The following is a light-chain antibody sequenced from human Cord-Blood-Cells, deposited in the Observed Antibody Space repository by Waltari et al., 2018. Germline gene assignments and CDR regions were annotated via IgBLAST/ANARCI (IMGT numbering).Light chain of an antibody. CDR3: QQSYSTPQ. Sequence: DIQMTQSPSSLSACVGDRVTITCRASQSISSYLNWYQQKPGKAPKLLIYAASSLQSRVPSRFSGSGSGTDFTLTISSLQPEDFATYYCQQSYSTPQFGQGTKVEIK. J-gene: IGKJ1*01. CDR2: AAS. V-gene: IGKV1-39*01. CDR1: QSISSY.